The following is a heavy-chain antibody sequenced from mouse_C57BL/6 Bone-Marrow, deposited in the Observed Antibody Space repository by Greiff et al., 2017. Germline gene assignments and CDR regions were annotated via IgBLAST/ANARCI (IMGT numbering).Heavy chain of an antibody. CDR2: ISYDSSN. Sequence: EVQVVESGPGLVKPSQSLSLTCSVTGYSITSGYYWNWIRQFPGNKLEWMGYISYDSSNHYNPSLKNRISITRDTSQNQFFLKLNSVTTEDTATYCCARDTYYDYPFFDFWGTGTTLTVSS. D-gene: IGHD2-4*01. V-gene: IGHV3-6*01. CDR1: GYSITSGYY. CDR3: ARDTYYDYPFFDF. J-gene: IGHJ1*03.